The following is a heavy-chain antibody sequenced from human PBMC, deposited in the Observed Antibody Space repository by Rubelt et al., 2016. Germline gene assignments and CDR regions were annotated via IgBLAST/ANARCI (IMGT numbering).Heavy chain of an antibody. CDR3: ARDSGYKDTSMDYCDY. V-gene: IGHV3-66*03. Sequence: EVQLVESGGGLIQPGGSLRLSCAASGFTVISNYMSWVRQAPGKGLEWVSYISHNSGTIYYADSVRGRFTISRDNSKNTLYLQMNSLGAEDTAVYFCARDSGYKDTSMDYCDYWGQGTLVTVSS. D-gene: IGHD5-18*01. CDR2: YISHNSGTI. J-gene: IGHJ4*02. CDR1: GFTVISNY.